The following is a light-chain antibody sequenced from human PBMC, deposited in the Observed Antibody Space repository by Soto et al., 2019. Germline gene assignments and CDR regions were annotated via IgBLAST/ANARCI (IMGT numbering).Light chain of an antibody. CDR2: EGT. V-gene: IGLV2-23*01. Sequence: QSALTQPASVSGSPGQSIAISCTGTSSDVGNYNLVSWYQQHPGKAHKLMIYEGTKRPSGVSDRFSGSKSGNTASLTISGLQAEDEADYYCCSYASSSTYVFGTGTKVTVL. CDR1: SSDVGNYNL. CDR3: CSYASSSTYV. J-gene: IGLJ1*01.